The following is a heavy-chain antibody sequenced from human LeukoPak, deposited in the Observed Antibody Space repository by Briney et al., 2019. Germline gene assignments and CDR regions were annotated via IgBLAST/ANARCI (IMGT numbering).Heavy chain of an antibody. CDR3: AVYYYDSTAFNY. CDR2: IKEDGSEK. Sequence: GSLRLSCAASGFTFSRFWMSWVRQAPGKGLEWVANIKEDGSEKYYVDSVKGRFTISRDNAINSLYLQMNSLRAEDTAMYYCAVYYYDSTAFNYWGQGTLDTVSS. J-gene: IGHJ4*02. CDR1: GFTFSRFW. V-gene: IGHV3-7*01. D-gene: IGHD3-22*01.